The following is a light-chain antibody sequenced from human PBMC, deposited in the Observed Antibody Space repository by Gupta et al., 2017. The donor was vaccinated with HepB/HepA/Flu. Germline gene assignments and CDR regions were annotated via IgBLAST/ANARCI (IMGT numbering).Light chain of an antibody. CDR1: NNNVGNQG. CDR3: AAWDNSLSTWG. J-gene: IGLJ3*02. V-gene: IGLV10-54*04. Sequence: QAGLTQPPSVSHGLRQTATLTCTGDNNNVGNQGAAWLQQHQGHPPKLLSYRNNNRPSGISERFSASKSGNTGSLTISGLQPDDEADYYCAAWDNSLSTWGFGGGTKLTVL. CDR2: RNN.